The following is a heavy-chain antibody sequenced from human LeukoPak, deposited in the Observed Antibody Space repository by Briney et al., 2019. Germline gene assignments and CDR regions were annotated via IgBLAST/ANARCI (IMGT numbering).Heavy chain of an antibody. J-gene: IGHJ5*02. Sequence: ASVKVSCKASGYTFTSYDINWVRQATGQGLEWMGWMNPNSGNTGYAQKFQGRVTMTRNTSISTAYMELSSLRSEDTAVYYCARGQRSGWRHRRYNWFDPWGQGTLVTVSS. CDR3: ARGQRSGWRHRRYNWFDP. CDR2: MNPNSGNT. CDR1: GYTFTSYD. D-gene: IGHD6-19*01. V-gene: IGHV1-8*01.